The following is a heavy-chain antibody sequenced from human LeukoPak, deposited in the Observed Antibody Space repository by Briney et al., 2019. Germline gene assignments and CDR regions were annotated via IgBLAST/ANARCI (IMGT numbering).Heavy chain of an antibody. D-gene: IGHD2-2*01. CDR3: ARLLIYCSSTSCHFDY. V-gene: IGHV4-31*03. CDR2: IYYSGST. Sequence: SQTLSLTCTVSGGSISSGGYYWSWIRQHPGKGLGWIGYIYYSGSTYYNPSLKSRVTISVETSNNQFSLKLSSVTAADTAMYYCARLLIYCSSTSCHFDYWGQGSLVTVSS. CDR1: GGSISSGGYY. J-gene: IGHJ4*02.